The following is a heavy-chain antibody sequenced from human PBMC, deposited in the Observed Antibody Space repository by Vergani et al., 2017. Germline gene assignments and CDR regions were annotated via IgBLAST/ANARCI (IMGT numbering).Heavy chain of an antibody. V-gene: IGHV4-30-2*06. J-gene: IGHJ6*02. CDR1: GDSISSGGYS. CDR2: IYYSGTT. CDR3: ARWDYGGNPYYGMDV. Sequence: QLQLQESGSRLVKPSQTLSLTCVLSGDSISSGGYSWSWIRQSPGKGLEWIGYIYYSGTTYYNPSVKSRVTISVDRSRKQFSLNLTSVTAADTAVYYCARWDYGGNPYYGMDVWGQGTTVTVSS. D-gene: IGHD4-23*01.